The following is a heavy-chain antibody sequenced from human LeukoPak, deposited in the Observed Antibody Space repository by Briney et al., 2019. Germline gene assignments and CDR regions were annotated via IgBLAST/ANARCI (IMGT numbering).Heavy chain of an antibody. CDR1: GASIRNSNW. Sequence: SETLSLTCAVSGASIRNSNWWSWVRQPPGKGLEWIGEIFHSGSSNYNPSLKSRVAMSADKSKNQFSLNLSSVTVADTAVYYCLYGGNSGDWVYWGQGTLVTVSS. J-gene: IGHJ4*02. CDR2: IFHSGSS. CDR3: LYGGNSGDWVY. D-gene: IGHD4-23*01. V-gene: IGHV4-4*02.